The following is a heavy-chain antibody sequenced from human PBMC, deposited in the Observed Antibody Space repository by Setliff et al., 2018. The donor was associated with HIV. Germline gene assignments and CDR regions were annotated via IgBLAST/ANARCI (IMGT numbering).Heavy chain of an antibody. Sequence: ASVKVSCKASGYTFSSYGISWVRQAPGQGVEWMGWISAYNGNTNYAQKLQGRVAMTTDTSTSTAYMELRSLRSDDTAVYYCARGYYNFWSGYYDSRFPNPIDAFDIWGQGAMVTVSS. CDR3: ARGYYNFWSGYYDSRFPNPIDAFDI. J-gene: IGHJ3*02. V-gene: IGHV1-18*01. D-gene: IGHD3-3*01. CDR1: GYTFSSYG. CDR2: ISAYNGNT.